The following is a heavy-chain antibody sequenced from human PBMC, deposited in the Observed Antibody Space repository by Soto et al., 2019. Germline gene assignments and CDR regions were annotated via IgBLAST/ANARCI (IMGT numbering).Heavy chain of an antibody. J-gene: IGHJ4*02. CDR2: ISGSGGST. CDR1: GFTFSSYA. D-gene: IGHD3-16*02. V-gene: IGHV3-23*01. Sequence: EVQLLESGGGLVQPGGSLRLSCAASGFTFSSYAMSWVRQAPGKGLEWVSAISGSGGSTYYEDSVKGRCTISRDNSKNTLNLQMNSLTAVDTAVYYCATWGELSSDPLDYWGQGTLVTVSS. CDR3: ATWGELSSDPLDY.